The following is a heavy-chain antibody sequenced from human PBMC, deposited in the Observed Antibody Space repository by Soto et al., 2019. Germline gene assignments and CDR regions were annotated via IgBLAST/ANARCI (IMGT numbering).Heavy chain of an antibody. V-gene: IGHV4-34*01. CDR2: VKDGGHT. J-gene: IGHJ4*02. CDR3: ARHGSGIAAAPASIDY. Sequence: TSETLSLTCAVTGGSLSGYYWSWIRQPPGKGLEWIGEVKDGGHTNYSPSLKSRVTISVDTSKNQFSPKLSSVTAADTAVYYCARHGSGIAAAPASIDYWGQGTLVTVSS. D-gene: IGHD6-13*01. CDR1: GGSLSGYY.